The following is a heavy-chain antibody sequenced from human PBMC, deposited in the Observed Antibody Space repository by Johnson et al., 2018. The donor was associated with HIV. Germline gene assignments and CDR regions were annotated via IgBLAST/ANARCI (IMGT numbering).Heavy chain of an antibody. V-gene: IGHV3-30-3*01. CDR3: ARDEGVTIFGGLSAFDI. J-gene: IGHJ3*02. CDR1: GFTFSSYA. D-gene: IGHD3-3*01. Sequence: VQLVESGGGLVQPGRSLRLSCAASGFTFSSYAMHWVRQAPGKGLEWVAHVGHDGGIYPYAASVKGRFTISRDNSKNTLYLQMNSLRAEDTAVYYCARDEGVTIFGGLSAFDIWGQGTMVTVSS. CDR2: VGHDGGIY.